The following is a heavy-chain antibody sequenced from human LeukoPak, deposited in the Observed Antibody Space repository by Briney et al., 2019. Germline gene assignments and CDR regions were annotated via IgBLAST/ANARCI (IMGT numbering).Heavy chain of an antibody. J-gene: IGHJ4*02. CDR2: IYTSGSS. CDR3: AKDGGLGMV. Sequence: SETLSLTCTVSGGSISSYYWRWIRQPAGEGVEGIGRIYTSGSSIYNPSLKRRVTISVEKSKKQFSQKVSSVTAADTAVYYCAKDGGLGMVWGQGTLVTVSS. V-gene: IGHV4-4*07. D-gene: IGHD2-15*01. CDR1: GGSISSYY.